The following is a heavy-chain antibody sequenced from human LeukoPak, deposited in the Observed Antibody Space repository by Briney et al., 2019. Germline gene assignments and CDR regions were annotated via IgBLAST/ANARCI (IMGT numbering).Heavy chain of an antibody. D-gene: IGHD5-12*01. CDR3: ARELYYPDTSGLS. V-gene: IGHV3-48*03. Sequence: GRSLRLSCTAPGFTFSSYEMNWVRQAPGKGLEWVSYISTSGATIYYADSVKGRFTISRDNAKNSLYLQMNSLRAEDTAVYYCARELYYPDTSGLSWGQGTLVTVSS. CDR1: GFTFSSYE. J-gene: IGHJ4*02. CDR2: ISTSGATI.